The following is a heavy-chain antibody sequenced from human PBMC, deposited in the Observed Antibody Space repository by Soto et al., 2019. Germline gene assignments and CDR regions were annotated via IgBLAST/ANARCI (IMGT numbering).Heavy chain of an antibody. Sequence: EVQLVESGGGLVQPGGSLRLSCAASGFIFNDHYMDWVRQAPGKGLEWVGRTRDRTQRYTTEYAASVKGRFTISRDDSKNSLYLQMNSLRSEDTAVYYCARVELRTYYCDYWGQGTLVTVSS. J-gene: IGHJ4*02. CDR2: TRDRTQRYTT. CDR1: GFIFNDHY. CDR3: ARVELRTYYCDY. V-gene: IGHV3-72*01. D-gene: IGHD3-3*01.